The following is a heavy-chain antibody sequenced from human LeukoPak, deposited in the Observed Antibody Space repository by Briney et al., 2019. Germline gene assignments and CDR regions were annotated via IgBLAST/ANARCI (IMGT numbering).Heavy chain of an antibody. V-gene: IGHV4-38-2*02. CDR1: GDSISSNYY. Sequence: SETLSLTCTVSGDSISSNYYWGWIRQAPGKGLEWIGRIYHSGNTYYNPSLESRVTISVDTSENQFSLKLSSVTAADTAVYYCARAVSVRGVLHFDYWGQGILVTVSS. CDR2: IYHSGNT. D-gene: IGHD3-10*01. J-gene: IGHJ4*02. CDR3: ARAVSVRGVLHFDY.